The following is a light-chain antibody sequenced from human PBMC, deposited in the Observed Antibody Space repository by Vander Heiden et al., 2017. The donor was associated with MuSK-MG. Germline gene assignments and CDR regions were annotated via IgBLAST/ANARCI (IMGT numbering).Light chain of an antibody. CDR2: GAS. Sequence: EIVLTPSPATLSVSPGERATLSCRASQSVSSSLAWYQQKPGQAPRHLIYGASTRATGIPARFSGSGSGTEFTLTISSLQSEDFAVYYCQQYNNWPPITFGQGTRLEIK. J-gene: IGKJ5*01. V-gene: IGKV3-15*01. CDR1: QSVSSS. CDR3: QQYNNWPPIT.